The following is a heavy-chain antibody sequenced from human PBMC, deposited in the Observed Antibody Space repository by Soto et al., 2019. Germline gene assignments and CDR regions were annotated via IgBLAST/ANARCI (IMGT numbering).Heavy chain of an antibody. D-gene: IGHD3-16*01. Sequence: ASEKVSCKASGYSFTNNDVSWLRLATGQGLEWMGWMNPGSGDTGYAQKFQGRVTMTRDISIATAYMELSSLRSDDTAIYYCARMETFGSLNWFDPWGQGTLGTVAS. CDR3: ARMETFGSLNWFDP. CDR2: MNPGSGDT. CDR1: GYSFTNND. V-gene: IGHV1-8*01. J-gene: IGHJ5*02.